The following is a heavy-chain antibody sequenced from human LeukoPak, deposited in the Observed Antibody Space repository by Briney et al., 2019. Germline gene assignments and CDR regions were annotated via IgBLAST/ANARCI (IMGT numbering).Heavy chain of an antibody. CDR1: GYTFTGYY. J-gene: IGHJ5*02. D-gene: IGHD3-16*02. Sequence: ASVKVSCKASGYTFTGYYMHWVRQAPGQGLEWMGWINPNSGGTNYAQKFQGRVTMTRDTSISTAYMELSRLRSDDTAVYYCARSFPGIMITFGGVIVISWFDPWGQGTLVTVSS. CDR2: INPNSGGT. CDR3: ARSFPGIMITFGGVIVISWFDP. V-gene: IGHV1-2*02.